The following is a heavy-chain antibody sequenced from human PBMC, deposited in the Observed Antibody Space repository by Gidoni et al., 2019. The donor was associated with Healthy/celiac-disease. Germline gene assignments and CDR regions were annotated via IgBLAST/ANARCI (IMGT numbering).Heavy chain of an antibody. CDR2: ISSNGGST. CDR3: ARDQREGSGWYFDY. D-gene: IGHD6-19*01. J-gene: IGHJ4*02. Sequence: EVHLVESGGGLVQPCGSLSTSCAASGCPLRSYAMHWARQAPGKGLEYVSAISSNGGSTYYANSVKGRFTISRDNSKNTLYLQMGSLRAEDMAVYYCARDQREGSGWYFDYWGQGTLVTVSS. V-gene: IGHV3-64*01. CDR1: GCPLRSYA.